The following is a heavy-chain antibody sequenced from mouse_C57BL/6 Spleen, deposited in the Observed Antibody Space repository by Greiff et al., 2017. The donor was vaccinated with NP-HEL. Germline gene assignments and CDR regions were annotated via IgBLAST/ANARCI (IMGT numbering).Heavy chain of an antibody. CDR2: IHPNSGST. D-gene: IGHD2-3*01. Sequence: QVQLQQPGAELVKPGASVKLSCKASGYTFTSYWMHWVKQRPGQGLEWIGMIHPNSGSTNYNEKFKSKATLTVDKSSSTAYMQLSSLTSEDSAVYYCARRWLLLYYAMDYWGQGTSVTVSS. CDR3: ARRWLLLYYAMDY. J-gene: IGHJ4*01. CDR1: GYTFTSYW. V-gene: IGHV1-64*01.